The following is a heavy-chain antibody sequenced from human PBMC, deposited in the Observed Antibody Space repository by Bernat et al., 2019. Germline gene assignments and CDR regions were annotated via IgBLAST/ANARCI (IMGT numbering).Heavy chain of an antibody. D-gene: IGHD3-16*01. V-gene: IGHV3-33*01. CDR3: ARESEGEVPRTIAP. CDR2: IWSDGTNG. J-gene: IGHJ5*02. Sequence: QVQLVESGGGVVQPGKSLRLSCAASGFTFRTYAMHWVRQSAGKGLEWLASIWSDGTNGNYAESVRGRFTISKDNSKNALYLQMNSLRADDTAVYYCARESEGEVPRTIAPWGQGTLVTVSS. CDR1: GFTFRTYA.